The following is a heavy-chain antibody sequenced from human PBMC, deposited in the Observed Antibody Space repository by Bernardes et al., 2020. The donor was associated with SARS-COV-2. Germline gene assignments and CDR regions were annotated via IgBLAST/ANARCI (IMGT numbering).Heavy chain of an antibody. Sequence: GGSLRLSCAASGFTFSGSAMHWVRQASGKGLEWVGRIRSKANNYATAYAASVKGRFTISRDDSKNTAYMQMNSLKTEDTAVYYCTRRYDSDGYNPPDYWGQGTMVTVSS. D-gene: IGHD3-22*01. CDR1: GFTFSGSA. CDR3: TRRYDSDGYNPPDY. V-gene: IGHV3-73*01. J-gene: IGHJ4*02. CDR2: IRSKANNYAT.